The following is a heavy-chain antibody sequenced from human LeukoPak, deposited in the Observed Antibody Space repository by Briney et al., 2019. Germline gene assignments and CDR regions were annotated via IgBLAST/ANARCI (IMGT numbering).Heavy chain of an antibody. CDR1: GFTFSSYA. CDR2: ISGSGGST. J-gene: IGHJ4*02. Sequence: GGSLRLSCAASGFTFSSYAMSWVRQAPGKGLEWVSAISGSGGSTYYVDSVKGRFTISRDNSRNTLYLQMNSLRAEDTAVYYCAKYGVLLFDYWGQGTLVTVSS. V-gene: IGHV3-23*01. CDR3: AKYGVLLFDY. D-gene: IGHD2/OR15-2a*01.